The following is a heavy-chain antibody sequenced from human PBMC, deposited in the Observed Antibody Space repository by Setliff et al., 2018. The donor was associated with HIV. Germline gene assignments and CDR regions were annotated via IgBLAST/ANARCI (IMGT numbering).Heavy chain of an antibody. D-gene: IGHD3-22*01. J-gene: IGHJ4*02. Sequence: PSETLSLTCTVSGDSVNSVSSYWTWIRQSAGKALEWLGHVHTAGSSKYNPSLKSRLTISVDTSKNQFSLKLSSVTAADTAVFYCARLTTTYYYDSSAYYHPVWGQGTLVTVSS. CDR1: GDSVNSVSSY. CDR3: ARLTTTYYYDSSAYYHPV. V-gene: IGHV4-61*09. CDR2: VHTAGSS.